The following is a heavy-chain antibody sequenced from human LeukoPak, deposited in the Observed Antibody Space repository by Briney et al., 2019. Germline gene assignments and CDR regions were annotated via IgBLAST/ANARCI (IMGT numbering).Heavy chain of an antibody. V-gene: IGHV1-18*01. J-gene: IGHJ6*03. Sequence: ASVKVSCKASGYTFTSYGISWVRQAPGQGLEWMGWISSYNGNTNYAQKLQGRVTMTTDTSTTTAYMELKSLRSDDTAVYYCARTGRESGIAAAGTLGFRGEYYYYYYMDVWGKGTTITVSS. D-gene: IGHD6-13*01. CDR2: ISSYNGNT. CDR3: ARTGRESGIAAAGTLGFRGEYYYYYYMDV. CDR1: GYTFTSYG.